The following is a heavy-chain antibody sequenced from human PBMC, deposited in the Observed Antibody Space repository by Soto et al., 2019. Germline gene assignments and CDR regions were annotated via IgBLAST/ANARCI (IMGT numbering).Heavy chain of an antibody. V-gene: IGHV4-31*03. CDR3: AREYGSGSYRFDY. CDR1: GGSISSGGYY. Sequence: QVQLQESGPGLVKPSQTLSLTCTVSGGSISSGGYYWSWIRQHPGKGLEWSGYIYYSGSTYYNPSLKSRVTRSVDTSKNQFALKLSSVTAADTAVYYCAREYGSGSYRFDYWGQGTLVTVSS. D-gene: IGHD3-10*01. J-gene: IGHJ4*02. CDR2: IYYSGST.